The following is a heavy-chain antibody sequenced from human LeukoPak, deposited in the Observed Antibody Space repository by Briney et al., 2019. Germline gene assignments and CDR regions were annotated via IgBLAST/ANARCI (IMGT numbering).Heavy chain of an antibody. CDR2: IPYDETNK. V-gene: IGHV3-30*02. J-gene: IGHJ4*02. CDR1: GLTFSSYG. Sequence: GGSLRLSCAVTGLTFSSYGMNWIRQAPGKGPEWVAFIPYDETNKYYADSVKGRFTISRDKSKNTLYLQMNSLRPEDTAVYYCARGTPTIFGGYPLDYWGQGTLVTVSS. D-gene: IGHD3-3*01. CDR3: ARGTPTIFGGYPLDY.